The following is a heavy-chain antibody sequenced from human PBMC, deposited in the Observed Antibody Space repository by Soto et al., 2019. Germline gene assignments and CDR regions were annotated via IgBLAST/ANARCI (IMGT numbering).Heavy chain of an antibody. J-gene: IGHJ4*02. Sequence: PSQTLSLTCAISGDSVSSNSAAWNWIRQSPSRGLEWLGRTYYRSKWYNDYAVSVKSRITINPDTSKNQFSLQLNSVTPEDTAVYYCATGSGYFTMVRGVITPVFDYWGQGTLVTVSS. CDR1: GDSVSSNSAA. CDR3: ATGSGYFTMVRGVITPVFDY. CDR2: TYYRSKWYN. D-gene: IGHD3-10*01. V-gene: IGHV6-1*01.